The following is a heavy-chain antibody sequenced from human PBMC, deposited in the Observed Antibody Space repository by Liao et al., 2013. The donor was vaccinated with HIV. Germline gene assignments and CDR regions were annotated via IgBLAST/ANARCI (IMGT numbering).Heavy chain of an antibody. Sequence: QVQLQQWGEGLLKPSQTLSLTCAVYGGSFSGSYWSWIRQPPGKGLEWIGEINGVGSGNYNPSLKSRVFIAMDPSKNQFSLKLSSVTAADTAVYFCARERSGGSLFNIWGQGTMVTVSS. D-gene: IGHD2-15*01. J-gene: IGHJ3*02. CDR3: ARERSGGSLFNI. CDR1: GGSFSGSY. V-gene: IGHV4-34*02. CDR2: INGVGSG.